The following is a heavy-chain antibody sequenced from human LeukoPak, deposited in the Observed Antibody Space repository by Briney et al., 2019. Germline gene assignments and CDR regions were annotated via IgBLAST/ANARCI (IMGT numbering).Heavy chain of an antibody. Sequence: PGESLRLSCAASGFTFSNYAMSWVRQAPGKGLEWVSAISGSGASTYYADSVKGRFTISRDNSKNTLYLQMNSLRAEDTAVYYCAKKGITMVRGVIRPPATLYGLDVWGQGTTVTVSS. CDR1: GFTFSNYA. V-gene: IGHV3-23*01. J-gene: IGHJ6*02. D-gene: IGHD3-10*01. CDR3: AKKGITMVRGVIRPPATLYGLDV. CDR2: ISGSGAST.